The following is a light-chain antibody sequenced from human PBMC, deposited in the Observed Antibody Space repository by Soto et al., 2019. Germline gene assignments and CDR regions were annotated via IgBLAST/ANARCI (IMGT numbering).Light chain of an antibody. CDR3: FSYEGDTVYV. Sequence: QSVLTQPASVSGSPRQSITISCTGTNSDVGSYNLVSWFQQHPGKAPKLVIYEVTKRPSGVSDRFSGSKSGNTASLTISGLQAEDEADYYCFSYEGDTVYVFGTATNATV. CDR2: EVT. CDR1: NSDVGSYNL. J-gene: IGLJ1*01. V-gene: IGLV2-23*02.